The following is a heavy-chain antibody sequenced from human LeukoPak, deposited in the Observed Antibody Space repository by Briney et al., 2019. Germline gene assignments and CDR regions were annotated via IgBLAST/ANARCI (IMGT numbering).Heavy chain of an antibody. CDR3: ARAGLGIATKFDP. Sequence: SETLSLTCTVSGGPISSSSYYWGWIRQPPGKGLEWIGSIYYSGSTYYNPSLKSRVTISVDTSKNQFSLKLSSVTAADTAVYYCARAGLGIATKFDPWGQGTLVTVSS. D-gene: IGHD6-13*01. CDR2: IYYSGST. V-gene: IGHV4-39*07. J-gene: IGHJ5*02. CDR1: GGPISSSSYY.